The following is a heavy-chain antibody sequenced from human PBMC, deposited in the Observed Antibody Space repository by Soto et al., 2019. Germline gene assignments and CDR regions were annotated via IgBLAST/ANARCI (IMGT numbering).Heavy chain of an antibody. CDR1: GYSFTRYW. Sequence: PGEALELSCTDFGYSFTRYWSSWVRQMPGKGLEWMGRIDPSDSYTNYSPSFQGHVTISADKSISTAYLQWSSLKASDTAMYYCASLYYYDSSGYSSDYWGQGTLVTVS. V-gene: IGHV5-10-1*01. D-gene: IGHD3-22*01. J-gene: IGHJ4*02. CDR2: IDPSDSYT. CDR3: ASLYYYDSSGYSSDY.